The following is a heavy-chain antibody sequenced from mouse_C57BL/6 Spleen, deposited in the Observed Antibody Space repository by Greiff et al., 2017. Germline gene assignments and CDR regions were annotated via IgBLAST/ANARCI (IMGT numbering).Heavy chain of an antibody. Sequence: EVKLQESGPGLVKPSQSLSLTCSVTGYSITSGYYWNWIRQFPGNKLEWMGYISYDGSNNYNPSLKNRISITRDKSKNQFFLKLNSVTTEDTATYYCARDDGYSYWYFDVWGTGTTVTVSS. CDR1: GYSITSGYY. CDR2: ISYDGSN. CDR3: ARDDGYSYWYFDV. J-gene: IGHJ1*03. V-gene: IGHV3-6*01. D-gene: IGHD2-3*01.